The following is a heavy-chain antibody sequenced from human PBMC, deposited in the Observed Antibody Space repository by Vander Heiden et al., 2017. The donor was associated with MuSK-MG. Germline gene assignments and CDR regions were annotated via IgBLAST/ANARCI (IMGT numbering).Heavy chain of an antibody. CDR3: ARVRYYDFGSAIPSSWFDP. V-gene: IGHV4-39*07. CDR2: IYYSEST. CDR1: GGPISSSSYY. Sequence: QLQLQESGPGLVQPSETLSLTCTVSGGPISSSSYYWGWIRQPPGKGLEWIGSIYYSESTYYNPSLKRRVTISVDTSKNQFSLKLRSVTAADTAVYYGARVRYYDFGSAIPSSWFDPWGHGTLVTVSS. J-gene: IGHJ5*02. D-gene: IGHD3-3*01.